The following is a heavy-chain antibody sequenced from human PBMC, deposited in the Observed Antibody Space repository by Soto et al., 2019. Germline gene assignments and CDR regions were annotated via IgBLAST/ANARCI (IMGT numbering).Heavy chain of an antibody. CDR3: ARASSRWGSAAAH. J-gene: IGHJ4*02. Sequence: EVHLVESGGGLIQPGGSLRLSCAASGFSVSANYMSWVRQAPGKGLEWVSAIYSGGSTVYADSVKGRFTISRDNSKNTLYLQMNSLRAEDTAVYSCARASSRWGSAAAHWGQGTLVTVSP. D-gene: IGHD2-15*01. CDR1: GFSVSANY. CDR2: IYSGGST. V-gene: IGHV3-53*01.